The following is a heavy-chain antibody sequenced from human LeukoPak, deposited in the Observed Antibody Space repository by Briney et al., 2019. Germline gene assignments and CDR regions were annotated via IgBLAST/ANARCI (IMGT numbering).Heavy chain of an antibody. Sequence: QTGGSLRLSCAASGFTFSSYAMSWVRQAPGKGLEWVSAISGSGGSTYYADSVKGRFTISRDNSKNTLYLQMSSLGAEDTAVYYCAKDREVGYYYGSGSYGDLDYWGQGTLVTVSS. J-gene: IGHJ4*02. CDR1: GFTFSSYA. D-gene: IGHD3-10*01. CDR3: AKDREVGYYYGSGSYGDLDY. V-gene: IGHV3-23*01. CDR2: ISGSGGST.